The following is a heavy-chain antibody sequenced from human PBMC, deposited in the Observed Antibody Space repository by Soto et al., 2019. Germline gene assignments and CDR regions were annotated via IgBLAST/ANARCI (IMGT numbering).Heavy chain of an antibody. CDR3: ATRSNPFDN. Sequence: EVQLLESGGGLVQPGGSLRLSCAASGFTLSGYVMSWVRQAPGKGLEWVSDISGSGDHIFYADSVKGRFTISRDNSKNTLYLQMTSLRAEDTAVYYCATRSNPFDNWGQGTLVTVSS. CDR1: GFTLSGYV. J-gene: IGHJ4*02. CDR2: ISGSGDHI. V-gene: IGHV3-23*01.